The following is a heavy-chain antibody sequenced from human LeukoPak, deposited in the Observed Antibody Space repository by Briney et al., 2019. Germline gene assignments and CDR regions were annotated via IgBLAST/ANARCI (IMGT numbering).Heavy chain of an antibody. CDR1: GYTFTSYY. Sequence: GASVKVSCKASGYTFTSYYMHWVRQAPGQGLEWMGIINPSGGSTSYAQKFQGRVTMTRDMSTSTVYMELNSLRSEDTAMYYCARDRSAAAAGRSWYFDLWGRGTLITVSS. D-gene: IGHD6-13*01. V-gene: IGHV1-46*01. J-gene: IGHJ2*01. CDR2: INPSGGST. CDR3: ARDRSAAAAGRSWYFDL.